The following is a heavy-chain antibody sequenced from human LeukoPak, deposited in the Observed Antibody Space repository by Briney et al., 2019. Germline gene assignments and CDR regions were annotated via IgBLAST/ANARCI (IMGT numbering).Heavy chain of an antibody. CDR3: AKEAMIWFGLNWFDP. J-gene: IGHJ5*02. CDR2: ISGSGGST. Sequence: SGGSLRLSCAASGFTFSSYAMSWVRQAPGKGLEWVSAISGSGGSTYYADSVKGRFTISRDNSRNTLYLQMNSLRAEDTALYYCAKEAMIWFGLNWFDPWGQGTLVTVSS. CDR1: GFTFSSYA. D-gene: IGHD3-10*01. V-gene: IGHV3-23*01.